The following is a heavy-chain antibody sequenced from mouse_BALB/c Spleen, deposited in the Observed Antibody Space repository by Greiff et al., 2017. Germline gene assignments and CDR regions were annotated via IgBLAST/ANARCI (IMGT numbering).Heavy chain of an antibody. Sequence: DVKLVESGGGLVQPKGSLKLSCAASGFTFNTYAMNWVRQAPGKGLEWVARIRSKSNNYATYYADSVKDRFTISRDDSQSMLYLQMNNLKTEDTAMYYCVRSDGSSYDYFDYWGQGTTLTVSS. CDR1: GFTFNTYA. CDR3: VRSDGSSYDYFDY. J-gene: IGHJ2*01. D-gene: IGHD1-1*01. V-gene: IGHV10-1*02. CDR2: IRSKSNNYAT.